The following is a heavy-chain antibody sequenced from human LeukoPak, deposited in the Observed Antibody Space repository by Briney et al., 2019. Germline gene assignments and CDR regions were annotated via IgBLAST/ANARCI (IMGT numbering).Heavy chain of an antibody. Sequence: ASVKVSCKASGYAFTDYYLHWVRQAPGQGLEWMGWIIPESGDTNYAQKFQGRVIMTRDTSISTAYMELSGLRSDDTAAYYCARVAGGTSGTSLPRAFDIWGQGTMVTVSS. J-gene: IGHJ3*02. CDR1: GYAFTDYY. CDR3: ARVAGGTSGTSLPRAFDI. V-gene: IGHV1-2*02. D-gene: IGHD1-26*01. CDR2: IIPESGDT.